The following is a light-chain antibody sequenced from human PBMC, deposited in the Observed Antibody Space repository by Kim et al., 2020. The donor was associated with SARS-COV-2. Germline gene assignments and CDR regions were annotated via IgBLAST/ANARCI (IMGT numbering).Light chain of an antibody. CDR1: SSNIGSNT. V-gene: IGLV1-44*01. J-gene: IGLJ2*01. Sequence: QSVLTQPPSVSGTPGQRVTISCSGSSSNIGSNTVNWYQQLPGTAPKLLIYSNNQRPSGVPDRFSGSKSGTSASLAISGLQSEDEADYYCGAWDDSLNGVVFGGGTQLTVL. CDR2: SNN. CDR3: GAWDDSLNGVV.